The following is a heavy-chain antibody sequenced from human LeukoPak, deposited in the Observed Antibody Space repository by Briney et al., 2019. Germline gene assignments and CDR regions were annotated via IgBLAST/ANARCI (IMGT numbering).Heavy chain of an antibody. CDR2: INPNSGGT. Sequence: ASVKVSCKASGYTFTGYYMHWVRQAPGQGLEWMGWINPNSGGTNYAQKFQGWVTMTRDTSISTAYMELSRLRSDDTAVYYCARDGYTTHDAFDIWGQGTMVTVSS. J-gene: IGHJ3*02. CDR3: ARDGYTTHDAFDI. D-gene: IGHD5-24*01. CDR1: GYTFTGYY. V-gene: IGHV1-2*04.